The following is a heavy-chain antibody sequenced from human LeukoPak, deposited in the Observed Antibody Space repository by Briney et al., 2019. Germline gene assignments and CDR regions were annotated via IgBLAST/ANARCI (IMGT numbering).Heavy chain of an antibody. CDR3: ARGRGSSWYDH. D-gene: IGHD6-13*01. CDR1: GFSFSSYS. Sequence: PRGSLRLSCALSGFSFSSYSMNWVRQAPGKGLEWVSSISSSSSYIYYADSVKGRFTISRDHAKNSLYLQMNSLRAEDTAVYYCARGRGSSWYDHWGQGTLVTVSS. CDR2: ISSSSSYI. J-gene: IGHJ5*02. V-gene: IGHV3-21*01.